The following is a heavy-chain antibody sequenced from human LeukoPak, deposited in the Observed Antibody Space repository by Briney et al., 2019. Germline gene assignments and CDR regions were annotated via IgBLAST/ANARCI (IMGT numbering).Heavy chain of an antibody. CDR2: VDHAGST. J-gene: IGHJ6*03. Sequence: PSETLSLTCSVSDDSITMYYWTWIRQPPGKGLEWIGYVDHAGSTNFNPSLNGRVSISRDTTKNLFSLRLRSVTAADTAVYFCARGRVSSSTWYSTYYYYFYMDVWGKGTTVTVSS. D-gene: IGHD1-1*01. CDR3: ARGRVSSSTWYSTYYYYFYMDV. V-gene: IGHV4-59*01. CDR1: DDSITMYY.